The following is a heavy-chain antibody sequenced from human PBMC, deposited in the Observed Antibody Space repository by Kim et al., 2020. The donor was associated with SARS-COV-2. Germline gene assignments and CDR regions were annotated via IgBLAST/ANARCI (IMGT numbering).Heavy chain of an antibody. V-gene: IGHV3-11*03. D-gene: IGHD3-9*01. CDR2: ISSSSDNT. J-gene: IGHJ3*02. CDR3: ASSELRYFDWLPLGAFDI. CDR1: GFTFRDYY. Sequence: GGSLRLSCTASGFTFRDYYMSWIRKAPGKGLEWLSYISSSSDNTNYAASVKGRFTISRDNAKNSLYLQMNSLRAEDTAIYYCASSELRYFDWLPLGAFDIWGQGTMVTVSS.